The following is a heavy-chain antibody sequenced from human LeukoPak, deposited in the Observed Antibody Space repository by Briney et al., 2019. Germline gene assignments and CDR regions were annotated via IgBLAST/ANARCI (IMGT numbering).Heavy chain of an antibody. CDR2: ISSSSSYI. J-gene: IGHJ4*02. Sequence: GGSLRLSCAASGFTFSSYSMNWVRQAPGKGLEWVSSISSSSSYIYYADSVKGRFTISRDNAENSLYLQMNSLRAEDTAVYYCAKDARRTFGLSSGLYRGSYYFDYWGQGTLVTVSS. V-gene: IGHV3-21*01. CDR3: AKDARRTFGLSSGLYRGSYYFDY. CDR1: GFTFSSYS. D-gene: IGHD6-19*01.